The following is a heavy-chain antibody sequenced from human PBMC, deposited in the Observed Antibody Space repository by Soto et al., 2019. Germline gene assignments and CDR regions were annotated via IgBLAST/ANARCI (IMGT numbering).Heavy chain of an antibody. D-gene: IGHD1-26*01. CDR1: GYTPTNYD. V-gene: IGHV1-18*01. Sequence: QVPLVQSGAEVKKPGASVTVSCKTSGYTPTNYDIGWVRQAPGQGLEWMGWISAYNGNTNSAQKLQGRLTMTTDTSTRRAYMELRSLRSDDTAVYYCARALYRSGTYYAFDHWGQGTLVTVSS. J-gene: IGHJ4*02. CDR2: ISAYNGNT. CDR3: ARALYRSGTYYAFDH.